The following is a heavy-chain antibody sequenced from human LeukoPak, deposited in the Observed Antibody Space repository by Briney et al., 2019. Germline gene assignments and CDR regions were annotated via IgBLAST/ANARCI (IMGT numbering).Heavy chain of an antibody. CDR3: AKTRPLDSSSWSHGDY. J-gene: IGHJ4*02. V-gene: IGHV3-23*01. CDR1: GFTFSSYA. CDR2: ISGSGDST. Sequence: GGSLRLSCAASGFTFSSYAMSWVRQAPGKGLEWVSAISGSGDSTYYGDSVKGRFTISRDNSKNTLYLQMNSLRAEDTAVYYCAKTRPLDSSSWSHGDYWGQGTLVTVFS. D-gene: IGHD6-13*01.